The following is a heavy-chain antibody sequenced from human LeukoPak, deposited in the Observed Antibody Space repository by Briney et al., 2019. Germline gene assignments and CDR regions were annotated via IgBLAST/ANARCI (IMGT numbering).Heavy chain of an antibody. CDR3: ARDGLPAVDGWFDP. CDR1: GGSISSGSYY. J-gene: IGHJ5*02. D-gene: IGHD5-24*01. V-gene: IGHV4-61*02. CDR2: IYTSGST. Sequence: PSETLSLACTVSGGSISSGSYYWSRIRQRAGKGLEWIGRIYTSGSTNYNPSLKRRVTISVDTSKNQFSLKLSSVTAADTAVYYCARDGLPAVDGWFDPCGQGTLVTVSS.